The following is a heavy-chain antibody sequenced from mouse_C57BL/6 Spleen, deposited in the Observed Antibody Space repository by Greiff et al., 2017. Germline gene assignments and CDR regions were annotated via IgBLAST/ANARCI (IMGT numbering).Heavy chain of an antibody. D-gene: IGHD1-3*01. CDR2: ISSGGSYT. CDR3: ARQLMYYFDY. CDR1: GFTFSSYG. Sequence: EVMLVESGGDLVKPGGSLKLSCAASGFTFSSYGMSWVRQTPDKRLEWVATISSGGSYTYYPDSVKGRFTISRDNAKNTLYLQMSSLKSEDTAMYYCARQLMYYFDYWGQGTTLTVSS. V-gene: IGHV5-6*01. J-gene: IGHJ2*01.